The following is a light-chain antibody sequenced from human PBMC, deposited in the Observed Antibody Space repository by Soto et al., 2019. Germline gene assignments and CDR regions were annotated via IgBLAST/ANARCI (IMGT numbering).Light chain of an antibody. CDR3: SSYTRSRTRV. V-gene: IGLV2-14*03. CDR1: TSDVGGYNY. CDR2: NVN. Sequence: QSALTQPASVSGSPGQSITISCTGTTSDVGGYNYVSWYQQHPGEAPKLIIYNVNNRLSGVSNRFSGFKSGNTASLTISGLQAEDEADYYCSSYTRSRTRVFGGGTKLTVL. J-gene: IGLJ2*01.